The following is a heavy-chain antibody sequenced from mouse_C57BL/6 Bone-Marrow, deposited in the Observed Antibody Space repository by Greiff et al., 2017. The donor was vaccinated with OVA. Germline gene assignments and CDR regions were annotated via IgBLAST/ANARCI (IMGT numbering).Heavy chain of an antibody. D-gene: IGHD2-12*01. CDR2: ISSGGSYT. Sequence: EVKLMESGGDLVKPGGSPKLSCAASGFTFSSYGMSWVRQTPDERLEWVATISSGGSYTYYPDSVKGRFTISRDNAKNTLYLQMSSLKSEDTAMYYCARLRGDYWGQGTSVTVSS. J-gene: IGHJ4*01. V-gene: IGHV5-6*01. CDR3: ARLRGDY. CDR1: GFTFSSYG.